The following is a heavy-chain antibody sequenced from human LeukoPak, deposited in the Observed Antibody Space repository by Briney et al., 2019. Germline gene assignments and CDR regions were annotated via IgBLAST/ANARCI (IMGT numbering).Heavy chain of an antibody. Sequence: SETLSLTCTVSGGSISSYYWSRIRQPPGKGLEWIGYIYYSGSTNYNPSLKSRVTISVDTSKNQFSLKLSSVTAADTAVYYCARDGGAYYYDSSGYFDYWGQGTLVTVSS. CDR3: ARDGGAYYYDSSGYFDY. V-gene: IGHV4-59*01. CDR1: GGSISSYY. D-gene: IGHD3-22*01. CDR2: IYYSGST. J-gene: IGHJ4*02.